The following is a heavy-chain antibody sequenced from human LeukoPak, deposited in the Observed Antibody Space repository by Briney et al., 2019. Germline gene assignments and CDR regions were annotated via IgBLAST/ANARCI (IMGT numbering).Heavy chain of an antibody. J-gene: IGHJ4*02. D-gene: IGHD2-15*01. Sequence: KPSETLSLTCAVSGGSISSSNWWSWVRQPPGKGLEWIGEIYHSGSTNYNPSLKSRVTISVDTSKNQFSLKLSSVTAADTAVYYCARDRPSSGGFDYWGQGTLVTVSS. CDR3: ARDRPSSGGFDY. CDR1: GGSISSSNW. V-gene: IGHV4-4*02. CDR2: IYHSGST.